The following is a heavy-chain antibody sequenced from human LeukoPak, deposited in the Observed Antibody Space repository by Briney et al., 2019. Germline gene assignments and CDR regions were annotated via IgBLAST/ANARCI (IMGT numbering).Heavy chain of an antibody. CDR1: GGTFSSYA. D-gene: IGHD4-17*01. CDR3: ASFGDYGDLNQAFDI. V-gene: IGHV1-69*05. CDR2: IIPIFGTA. Sequence: GASVKVSCEASGGTFSSYAISWVRQAPGQGLEWMGEIIPIFGTANYAQKFQGRVTIATDESTSTAYMELSSLRSEDTAVYYCASFGDYGDLNQAFDIWGQGTMVTVSS. J-gene: IGHJ3*02.